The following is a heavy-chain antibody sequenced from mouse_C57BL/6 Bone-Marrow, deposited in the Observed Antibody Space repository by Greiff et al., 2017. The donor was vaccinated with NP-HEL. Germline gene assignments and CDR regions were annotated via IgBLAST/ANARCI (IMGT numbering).Heavy chain of an antibody. D-gene: IGHD1-1*01. V-gene: IGHV1-59*01. Sequence: QVQLQQPGAELVRPGTSVKLSCKASGYTFTSYWMHWVKQRPGQGLEWIGVIDPSDSYTNYNQKFKGKATLTVDTSSSTAYMQLSSLTSEDSAVYYCARPSYYGSSTWYFDVWGTGTTVIVSS. J-gene: IGHJ1*03. CDR3: ARPSYYGSSTWYFDV. CDR2: IDPSDSYT. CDR1: GYTFTSYW.